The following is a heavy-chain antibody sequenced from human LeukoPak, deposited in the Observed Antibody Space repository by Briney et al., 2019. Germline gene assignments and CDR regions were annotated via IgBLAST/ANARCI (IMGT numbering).Heavy chain of an antibody. CDR3: AKDDRWLQFCC. CDR2: ISGSGGST. Sequence: GGSLRLSCAASGFILSTYGMSWVRQAPGKGLEWVSAISGSGGSTYYADSVKGRFTISRDTSKNTLYLQVNSLRAEDTAVYYCAKDDRWLQFCCWGQGTLVTVSA. J-gene: IGHJ4*02. D-gene: IGHD6-19*01. CDR1: GFILSTYG. V-gene: IGHV3-23*01.